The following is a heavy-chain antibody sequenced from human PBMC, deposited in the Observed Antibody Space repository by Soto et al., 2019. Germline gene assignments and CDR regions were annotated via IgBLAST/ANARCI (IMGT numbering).Heavy chain of an antibody. J-gene: IGHJ2*01. Sequence: QAQLQESGPGPVKPSETLSLTCTVSGGSVSGGTHYWSWIRQPPGKGPEWIGHIYNSGSTNYNPSLRSRVTISVDTSKNQFSLKLSSVTAADTAVYYCARGYRTSWYWFDLWGRGTLVTVSS. V-gene: IGHV4-61*01. CDR2: IYNSGST. CDR1: GGSVSGGTHY. CDR3: ARGYRTSWYWFDL. D-gene: IGHD6-13*01.